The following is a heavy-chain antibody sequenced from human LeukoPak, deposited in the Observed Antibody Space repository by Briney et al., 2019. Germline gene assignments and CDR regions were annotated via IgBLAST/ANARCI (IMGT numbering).Heavy chain of an antibody. CDR3: ARVAGDYYDSSGSSDY. V-gene: IGHV1-69*13. CDR2: IIPIFGTA. J-gene: IGHJ4*02. CDR1: GGTFSSYA. D-gene: IGHD3-22*01. Sequence: SVKVSCKASGGTFSSYAISWVRQAPGQGLEWMGGIIPIFGTANYAQKFQGRVTITADESTSTAYMELSSLRSEDTAVYYCARVAGDYYDSSGSSDYWGQGTLVTVSS.